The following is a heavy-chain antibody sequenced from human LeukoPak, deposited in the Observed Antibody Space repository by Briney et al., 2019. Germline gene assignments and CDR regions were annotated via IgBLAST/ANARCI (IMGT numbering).Heavy chain of an antibody. CDR3: ATDSGDYVRAFDY. V-gene: IGHV1-24*01. CDR2: FDPEDGET. Sequence: ASVTVSCKVSGYTLTELSMHWVRQAPGKGLEWMGGFDPEDGETIYAQKFQGRVTMTEDTSTDTAYMELSSLRSEDTAVYYCATDSGDYVRAFDYWGQGTLVTVPS. D-gene: IGHD4-17*01. CDR1: GYTLTELS. J-gene: IGHJ4*02.